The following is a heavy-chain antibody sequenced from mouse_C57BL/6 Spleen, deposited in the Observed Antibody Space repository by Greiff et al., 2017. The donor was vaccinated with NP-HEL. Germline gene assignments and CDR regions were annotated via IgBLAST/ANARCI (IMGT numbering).Heavy chain of an antibody. Sequence: QVQLQQPGAELVMPGASVKLSCKASGYTFTSYWMHWVKQRPGQGLEWIGEIDPSDSYPNYNQKFKGKSTLTVDKSSSTAYMQLSSLTSEDSAVYYCARQDSFAYWGQGTLVTVSA. J-gene: IGHJ3*01. CDR2: IDPSDSYP. CDR3: ARQDSFAY. V-gene: IGHV1-69*01. CDR1: GYTFTSYW.